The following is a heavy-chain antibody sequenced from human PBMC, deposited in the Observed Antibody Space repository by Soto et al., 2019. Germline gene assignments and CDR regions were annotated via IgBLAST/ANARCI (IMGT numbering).Heavy chain of an antibody. CDR2: SYYNGNT. V-gene: IGHV4-59*11. CDR1: GGSISNHY. CDR3: TRANWYSEY. J-gene: IGHJ4*02. D-gene: IGHD7-27*01. Sequence: QVQLQESGPGLVKPSETLSLTCTVSGGSISNHYWSWIRQPPGKGLEWIGYSYYNGNTNYNPPVKRRVTMSVDTSRNQISLKLSSVTAADTAVYYCTRANWYSEYWGQGTLVTVSS.